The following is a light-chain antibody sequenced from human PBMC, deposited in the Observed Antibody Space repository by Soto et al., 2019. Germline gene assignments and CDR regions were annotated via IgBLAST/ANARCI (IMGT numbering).Light chain of an antibody. V-gene: IGKV1-5*01. Sequence: DIQMTQSPSTLSASVGDRVTITCRASQSISSWLAWYQQKPGKAPKLLIYDASSLESGVPSRFSGSGSGTEVTLTISSLQPDDFATYYCQQYNSYSLFTFGPGNKVDIK. CDR3: QQYNSYSLFT. J-gene: IGKJ3*01. CDR1: QSISSW. CDR2: DAS.